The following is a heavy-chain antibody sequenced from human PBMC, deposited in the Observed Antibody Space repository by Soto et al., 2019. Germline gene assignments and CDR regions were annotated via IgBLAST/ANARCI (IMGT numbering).Heavy chain of an antibody. J-gene: IGHJ4*02. CDR3: ARSTFSSSSPIDS. Sequence: PGGSLRLSCAASGFTFSSYNMNWVRQAPGKGLEWVSSISSSIYIYYADSVKGRFTVSRDNAKNSLYLQMNSLRAEDTAVYYCARSTFSSSSPIDSWGQGTLVTVSS. CDR2: ISSSIYI. V-gene: IGHV3-21*01. D-gene: IGHD6-6*01. CDR1: GFTFSSYN.